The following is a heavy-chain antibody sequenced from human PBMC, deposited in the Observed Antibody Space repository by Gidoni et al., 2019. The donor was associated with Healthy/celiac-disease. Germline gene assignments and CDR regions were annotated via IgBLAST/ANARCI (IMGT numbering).Heavy chain of an antibody. CDR3: ARGLRTLFHSSGYYEVDY. CDR2: MNPNSGNT. J-gene: IGHJ4*02. D-gene: IGHD3-22*01. Sequence: QVQLVQSGAEVKKPGASVKVSCKASGYTFTSYDINWVRQATGQGLEWMEWMNPNSGNTGYAQKFQGRVTMTRNTSISTAYMELSSLRSEDTAVYYCARGLRTLFHSSGYYEVDYWGQGTLVTVSS. V-gene: IGHV1-8*01. CDR1: GYTFTSYD.